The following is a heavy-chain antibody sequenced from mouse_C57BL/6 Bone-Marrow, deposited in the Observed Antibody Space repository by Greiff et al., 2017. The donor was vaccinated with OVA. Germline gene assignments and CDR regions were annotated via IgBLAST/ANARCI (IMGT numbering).Heavy chain of an antibody. D-gene: IGHD1-1*01. CDR2: IDPENGDT. V-gene: IGHV14-4*01. CDR1: GFNIKDDY. J-gene: IGHJ2*01. CDR3: TTITTVVATDFDY. Sequence: VQLQQSGAELVRPGASVTLSCPASGFNIKDDYMHWVKQRPEQGLEWIGWIDPENGDTEYASKFQGKATITADTSSNTAYLQLSSLTSEDTAVYYCTTITTVVATDFDYWGQGTTLTVSS.